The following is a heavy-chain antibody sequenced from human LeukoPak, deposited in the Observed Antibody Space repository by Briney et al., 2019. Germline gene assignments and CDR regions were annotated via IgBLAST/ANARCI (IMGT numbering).Heavy chain of an antibody. CDR3: ARGNDFWSGYPSPFDY. CDR2: IYYSGST. D-gene: IGHD3-3*01. V-gene: IGHV4-59*01. Sequence: PSETLSLTCTVSGGSISSYYWSWIRQPPGKGLEWLGYIYYSGSTNYNTSLKSRVTISVDTSKNQFSLKLSSVTAADTAVYYCARGNDFWSGYPSPFDYWGQGTLVTVSS. CDR1: GGSISSYY. J-gene: IGHJ4*02.